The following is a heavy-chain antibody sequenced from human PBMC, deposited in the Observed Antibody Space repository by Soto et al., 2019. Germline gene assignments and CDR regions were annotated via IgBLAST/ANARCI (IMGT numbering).Heavy chain of an antibody. Sequence: EGSLRLSCAAAGFSFSSNWMSWDRQAPRKRLVWLANFKYDGSAYYYVDSVKGRFTISRDNAKNSLYLQIHSLRAEDTAVYYCARDGGYSYGALDYWGQGPLVTVSS. CDR3: ARDGGYSYGALDY. CDR2: FKYDGSAY. V-gene: IGHV3-7*01. D-gene: IGHD5-18*01. J-gene: IGHJ4*02. CDR1: GFSFSSNW.